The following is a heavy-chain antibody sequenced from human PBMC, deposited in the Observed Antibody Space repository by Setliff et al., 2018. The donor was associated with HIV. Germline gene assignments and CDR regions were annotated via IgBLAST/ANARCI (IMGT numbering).Heavy chain of an antibody. CDR1: GGSISSYY. V-gene: IGHV4-4*09. D-gene: IGHD3-10*01. CDR3: ARAYFGSGIYY. J-gene: IGHJ4*02. CDR2: IYTSGST. Sequence: SETLSLTCTVSGGSISSYYWSWIRQPPGKGLEWIGYIYTSGSTNYNPSLKSRVTVSIDTSKNQFSLRLRSVTAADTAVYYCARAYFGSGIYYWGQGTLVTVSS.